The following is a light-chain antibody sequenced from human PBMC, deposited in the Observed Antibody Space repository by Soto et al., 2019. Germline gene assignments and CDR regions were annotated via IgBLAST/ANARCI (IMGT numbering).Light chain of an antibody. CDR3: QQRRSWPPTIT. J-gene: IGKJ5*01. CDR1: QSVSTY. V-gene: IGKV3-11*01. CDR2: DAS. Sequence: DIVLTQSPGTLSLSPWERATLSCRASQSVSTYLAWYQQRPGQAPRLLLYDASYRATDIPPRFSGSGSGTDFTLTISSLEPEDFAVYYCQQRRSWPPTITFGQGTRLEIK.